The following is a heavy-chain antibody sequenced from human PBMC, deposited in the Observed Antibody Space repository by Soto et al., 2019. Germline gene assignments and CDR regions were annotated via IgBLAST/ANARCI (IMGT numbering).Heavy chain of an antibody. Sequence: SETLSLTCTVSGGAINTNNYYWGWVRQAPGKGLEWIGSVFYDGTTYYSPSLKSRVTISLATSRTQFSLKLNSVTAADTAVYYCARLVVVPPVANVWGQGTLVTVSS. J-gene: IGHJ4*02. D-gene: IGHD2-2*01. CDR1: GGAINTNNYY. CDR2: VFYDGTT. CDR3: ARLVVVPPVANV. V-gene: IGHV4-39*01.